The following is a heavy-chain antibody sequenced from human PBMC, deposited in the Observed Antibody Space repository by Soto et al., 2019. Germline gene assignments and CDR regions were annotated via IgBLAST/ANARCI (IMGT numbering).Heavy chain of an antibody. CDR1: GFTFSTYD. J-gene: IGHJ5*02. CDR2: IGTDDDT. V-gene: IGHV3-13*01. Sequence: GGSLRLSCVGLGFTFSTYDMHWVRQNVGKGLEWVSSIGTDDDTYYLDSVRGRFTISREDAKNSLYLQMNSLRAEDTAVYYCAAGSIVTGWFDPLGQGTLVTVSS. D-gene: IGHD3-16*02. CDR3: AAGSIVTGWFDP.